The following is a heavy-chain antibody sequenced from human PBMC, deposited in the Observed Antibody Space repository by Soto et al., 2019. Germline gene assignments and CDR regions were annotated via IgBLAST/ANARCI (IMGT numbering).Heavy chain of an antibody. V-gene: IGHV3-30-3*01. J-gene: IGHJ3*02. CDR1: GFSFRNYI. CDR3: VRETQIVMVVVPTPGSPGAFDM. D-gene: IGHD2-15*01. CDR2: VSHDGVNK. Sequence: QMQLVESGGGVVQPGRSLRLSCAASGFSFRNYILHWVRQAPGKGLEWVAVVSHDGVNKHYAESVKGRLSISRDSSRDTLYLQMNSLRPEDTAVYYCVRETQIVMVVVPTPGSPGAFDMWGQGTMVTVSS.